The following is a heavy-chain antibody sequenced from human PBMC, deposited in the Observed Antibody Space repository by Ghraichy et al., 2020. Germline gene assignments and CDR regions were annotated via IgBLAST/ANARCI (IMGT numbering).Heavy chain of an antibody. D-gene: IGHD3-16*01. J-gene: IGHJ4*02. CDR2: ISGSAGST. Sequence: GGSLRLSCAASGFTFSSYAMSWVRQAPGKGLEWVSTISGSAGSTYYADTVKGRFTISRDNSKNTLYLQVNGLRAEDTAVYYCAKGWGEKDYWGQGTLVTVSS. V-gene: IGHV3-23*01. CDR1: GFTFSSYA. CDR3: AKGWGEKDY.